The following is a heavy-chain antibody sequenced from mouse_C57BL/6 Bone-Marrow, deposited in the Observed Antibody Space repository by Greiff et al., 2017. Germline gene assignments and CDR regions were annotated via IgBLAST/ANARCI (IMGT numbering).Heavy chain of an antibody. CDR3: TTRLLRPFAY. CDR1: GFNIKDDY. J-gene: IGHJ3*01. CDR2: FDPENGDT. Sequence: VQLQQSGAELVRPGASVKLSCTASGFNIKDDYMHWVKQRPEQGLEWIGWFDPENGDTEYASKFQGKATITADTSSNTAYLQLSSLTSEDTAVYYCTTRLLRPFAYWGQGTLVTVSA. D-gene: IGHD2-3*01. V-gene: IGHV14-4*01.